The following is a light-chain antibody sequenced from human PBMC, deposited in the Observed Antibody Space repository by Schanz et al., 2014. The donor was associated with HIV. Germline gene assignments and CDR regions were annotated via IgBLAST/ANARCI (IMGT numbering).Light chain of an antibody. CDR2: KAS. V-gene: IGKV1-5*03. CDR1: QSVDSW. CDR3: QQYNSYWT. J-gene: IGKJ1*01. Sequence: DIQMTQSPSTLSASIGDKVTITCRASQSVDSWLAWYQQKPGKAPKLMISKASSLQGGVPSRFSGSGSGTDFSLTISSLQPDDLATYYCQQYNSYWTFGQGTKVEIK.